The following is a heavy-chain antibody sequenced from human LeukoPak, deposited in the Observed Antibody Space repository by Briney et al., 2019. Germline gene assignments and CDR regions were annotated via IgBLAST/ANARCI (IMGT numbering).Heavy chain of an antibody. V-gene: IGHV4-59*01. J-gene: IGHJ3*02. CDR3: ARESQSITMVRGVIGAFDI. CDR2: IYYSGST. D-gene: IGHD3-10*01. CDR1: GGSIISYY. Sequence: PSETLSLTCTVSGGSIISYYWSWIRQPPGKVLEWIGYIYYSGSTNYNPSLKSRVTISVDTSKNQFSLKLSSVTAADTAVYYCARESQSITMVRGVIGAFDIWGQGTMVTVSS.